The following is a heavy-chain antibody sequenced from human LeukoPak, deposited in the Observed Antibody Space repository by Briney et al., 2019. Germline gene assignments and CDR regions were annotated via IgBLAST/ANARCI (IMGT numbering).Heavy chain of an antibody. CDR3: ARHIPRGNNYFDY. CDR2: ISSSSSTI. J-gene: IGHJ4*02. V-gene: IGHV3-48*01. Sequence: GGSLRLSCAASGFTFSSYSMNWVRQAPGKGLEWVSYISSSSSTIYYADSVKGRFTISRDNAKNSLYLQMNSLRAEDTAIYYCARHIPRGNNYFDYWGQGTLVTVSS. CDR1: GFTFSSYS. D-gene: IGHD3-16*01.